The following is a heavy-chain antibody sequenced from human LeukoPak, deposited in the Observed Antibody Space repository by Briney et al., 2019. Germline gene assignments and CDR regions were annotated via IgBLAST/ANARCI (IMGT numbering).Heavy chain of an antibody. Sequence: SETLSLTCVVSGVSISSGYYWGWIRQPPGKGLEWIGNIHPSGTMFHNSSLNSRVTMSIDTSKKQFSLKLSSVTAADTAVYYCAREAERRVVNWGQGTLVTVSS. D-gene: IGHD1-1*01. J-gene: IGHJ4*02. CDR1: GVSISSGYY. V-gene: IGHV4-38-2*02. CDR3: AREAERRVVN. CDR2: IHPSGTM.